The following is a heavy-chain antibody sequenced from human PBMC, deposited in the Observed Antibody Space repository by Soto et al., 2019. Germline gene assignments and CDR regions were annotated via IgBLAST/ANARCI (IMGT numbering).Heavy chain of an antibody. J-gene: IGHJ2*01. Sequence: QVQLVQSGAEVKKPGSSVKVSCKASGGTFSSYAISWVRQAPGQGLEWMGGIIPIFGTANYAQKFQGRVTITADESTSTAYLELSSLRSEDTAVYYCARGAGYSYGTDSWYFDLWGRGTLVTVSS. D-gene: IGHD5-18*01. CDR2: IIPIFGTA. CDR1: GGTFSSYA. V-gene: IGHV1-69*01. CDR3: ARGAGYSYGTDSWYFDL.